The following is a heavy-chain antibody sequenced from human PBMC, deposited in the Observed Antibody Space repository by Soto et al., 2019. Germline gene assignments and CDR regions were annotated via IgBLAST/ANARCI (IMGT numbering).Heavy chain of an antibody. D-gene: IGHD2-15*01. Sequence: QVHLVQSGAEVRQPGASVRVSCKTSGYTFTHFDIHWVRQATGQGLEWVGWMNPDSGNSGFTQRFQGRVSMTRNASMSTAYMEIHSLTSADTAIYYCARAYHLVPKFWGQGTLVTVSS. CDR2: MNPDSGNS. V-gene: IGHV1-8*01. CDR1: GYTFTHFD. J-gene: IGHJ4*02. CDR3: ARAYHLVPKF.